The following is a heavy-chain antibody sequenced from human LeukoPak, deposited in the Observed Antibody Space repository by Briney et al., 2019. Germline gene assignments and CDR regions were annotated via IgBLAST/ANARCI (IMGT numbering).Heavy chain of an antibody. CDR2: INHSGST. J-gene: IGHJ6*03. D-gene: IGHD3-10*02. V-gene: IGHV4-34*01. CDR1: GGSFSGYY. Sequence: SETLSLTCAVYGGSFSGYYWSWIRQPPGKGLEWIGEINHSGSTNYNPPLKSRVTISVDTSKNQFSLKLSSVTAADTAVYYCARQSYVLLCWGEGNYYMNVGGKGPTVTIS. CDR3: ARQSYVLLCWGEGNYYMNV.